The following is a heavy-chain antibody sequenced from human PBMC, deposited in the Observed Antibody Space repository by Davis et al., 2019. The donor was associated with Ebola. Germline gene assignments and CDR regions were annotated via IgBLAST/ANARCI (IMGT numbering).Heavy chain of an antibody. Sequence: MPGGSLRLSCAVYGGSFSGYYWSWIRQPPGKGLEWIGEINHSGSTNYNPSLKSRVTISVDTSKNQFSLKLSSVTAADTAVYYCARVRIQLWPTPGLFDYWGQGTLVTVSS. D-gene: IGHD5-18*01. CDR1: GGSFSGYY. V-gene: IGHV4-34*01. J-gene: IGHJ4*02. CDR2: INHSGST. CDR3: ARVRIQLWPTPGLFDY.